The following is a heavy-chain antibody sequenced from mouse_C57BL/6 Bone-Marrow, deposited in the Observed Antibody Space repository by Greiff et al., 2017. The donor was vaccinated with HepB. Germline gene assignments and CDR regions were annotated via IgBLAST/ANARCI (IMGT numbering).Heavy chain of an antibody. J-gene: IGHJ2*01. V-gene: IGHV1-69*01. D-gene: IGHD2-2*01. CDR3: ARWLGYFDY. CDR1: GYTFTSYW. CDR2: IDPSDSYT. Sequence: VKLQQPGAELVMPGASVKLSCKASGYTFTSYWMHWVKQRPGQGLEWIGEIDPSDSYTNYNQKFKGKSTLTVDKSSSTAYMQLSSLTSEDSAVYYCARWLGYFDYWGQGTTLTVSS.